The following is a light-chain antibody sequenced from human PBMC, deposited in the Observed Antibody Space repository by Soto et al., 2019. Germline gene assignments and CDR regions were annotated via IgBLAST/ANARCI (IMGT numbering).Light chain of an antibody. J-gene: IGKJ4*01. CDR1: QGIGSY. CDR3: QRYDSAPSLT. CDR2: AAS. Sequence: DIPMTQSPSSLSASVGDRVTITCRASQGIGSYLAWYQQKPGNVPKLLIYAASTLQSGVPSRFSGSGSGTDFTLTISSLQPEDVATYYCQRYDSAPSLTFGGGTKVEIK. V-gene: IGKV1-27*01.